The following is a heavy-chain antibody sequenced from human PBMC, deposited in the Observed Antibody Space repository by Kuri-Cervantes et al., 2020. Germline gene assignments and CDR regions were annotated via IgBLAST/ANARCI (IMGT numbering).Heavy chain of an antibody. Sequence: ASVKVSCKASGYTFTGYYMHWVRQAPGQGLEWMGWINPNSGGTNYAQKFQGRVTMTRDTSISTAYMELSRLRSDDTAVYHCARVVITFGGVIVYDAFDIWGQGTMVTVSS. D-gene: IGHD3-16*02. V-gene: IGHV1-2*02. CDR1: GYTFTGYY. CDR3: ARVVITFGGVIVYDAFDI. J-gene: IGHJ3*02. CDR2: INPNSGGT.